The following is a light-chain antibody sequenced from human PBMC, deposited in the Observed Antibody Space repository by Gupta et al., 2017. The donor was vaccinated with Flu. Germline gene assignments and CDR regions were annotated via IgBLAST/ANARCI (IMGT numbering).Light chain of an antibody. V-gene: IGKV1-39*01. CDR2: AAS. CDR1: QTISRY. Sequence: SSLSASVGDRVTITCRASQTISRYLNWYQQKPGRAPKLLIYAASNWQSGVPSRFSGSGYGTDFTLTINSRQPEDFATYYCQQSASTPPYTFGQGTKLEIK. J-gene: IGKJ2*01. CDR3: QQSASTPPYT.